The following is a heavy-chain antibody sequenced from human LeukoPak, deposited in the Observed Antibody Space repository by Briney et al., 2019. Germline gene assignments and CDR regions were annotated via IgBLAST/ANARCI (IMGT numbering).Heavy chain of an antibody. CDR2: ISVSGHRT. CDR3: VKDLVGYDSSNYRDC. D-gene: IGHD3-22*01. CDR1: GFTFNRYG. J-gene: IGHJ4*02. V-gene: IGHV3-23*01. Sequence: PGGSLRLSCAASGFTFNRYGMSWVRQAPGKGLEWVSGISVSGHRTYHAASVKGRFTISRDNSNNMVYLQMNSLRAEDTAVYYCVKDLVGYDSSNYRDCWGQGTLVTVSS.